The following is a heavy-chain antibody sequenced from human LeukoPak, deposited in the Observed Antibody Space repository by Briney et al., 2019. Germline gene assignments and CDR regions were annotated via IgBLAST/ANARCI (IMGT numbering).Heavy chain of an antibody. Sequence: GGSLRLSCAASGFSFTSYAMSWVRQAPGKGLEWVSAISGSGGSTYYADSVKGRFTISRDNSKNTLYLQMNSLRAEDTAVYYCAKDRRFGELFDPWGQGTLVTVSS. J-gene: IGHJ5*02. CDR2: ISGSGGST. CDR3: AKDRRFGELFDP. V-gene: IGHV3-23*01. CDR1: GFSFTSYA. D-gene: IGHD3-10*01.